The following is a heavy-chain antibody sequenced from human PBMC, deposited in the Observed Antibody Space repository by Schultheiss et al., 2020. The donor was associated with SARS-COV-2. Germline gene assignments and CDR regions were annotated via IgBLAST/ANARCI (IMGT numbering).Heavy chain of an antibody. V-gene: IGHV4-34*01. D-gene: IGHD6-19*01. J-gene: IGHJ4*02. CDR2: INHSGST. CDR3: ARAVAGPFDY. CDR1: GGSFSGYY. Sequence: SQTLSLTCAVYGGSFSGYYWSWIRQPPGKGLEWIGEINHSGSTNYNPSLKSRVTISVDTSKNQFSLKLSSVTAADTAVYYCARAVAGPFDYWGQGTLVTV.